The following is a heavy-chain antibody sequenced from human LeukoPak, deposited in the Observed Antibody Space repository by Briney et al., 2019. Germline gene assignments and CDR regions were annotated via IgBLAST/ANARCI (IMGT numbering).Heavy chain of an antibody. V-gene: IGHV4-39*06. CDR3: ARGEGPRGSGWYYY. CDR1: GGSISSSSYY. Sequence: SETLSLTCTVSGGSISSSSYYWGWICQPPGKGLEWIGSIYYSGSTYYNPSLKSRVTISVDTSKNQFPLKLSSVTAADTAVYYCARGEGPRGSGWYYYWGQGTLVTVSS. D-gene: IGHD6-19*01. J-gene: IGHJ4*02. CDR2: IYYSGST.